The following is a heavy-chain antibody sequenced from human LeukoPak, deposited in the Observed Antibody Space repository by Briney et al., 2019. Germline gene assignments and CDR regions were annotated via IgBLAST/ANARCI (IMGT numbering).Heavy chain of an antibody. D-gene: IGHD3-22*01. CDR2: ISSSSYI. J-gene: IGHJ4*02. V-gene: IGHV3-21*01. CDR1: GFTFSSYS. Sequence: GGSLRLSCAASGFTFSSYSMNWVRQAPGKGLEWVSSISSSSYIYYADSVKGRFTISRDNAKNSLYLQMNSLRAEDTAVYYCAREKLSFFDSSGYFDYWGQGTLVTVSS. CDR3: AREKLSFFDSSGYFDY.